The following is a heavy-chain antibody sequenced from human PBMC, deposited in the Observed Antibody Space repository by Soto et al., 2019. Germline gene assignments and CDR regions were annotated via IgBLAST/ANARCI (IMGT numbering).Heavy chain of an antibody. CDR3: ARDCRLPTYNWFDP. CDR2: IYYSGST. Sequence: SETLSLTCTVSGGSISSGGYYWSWIRQHPGKGLEWIGYIYYSGSTYYNPSLKSRVTISVDTSKNQFSLKLSSVTAADTAVYYCARDCRLPTYNWFDPWGQGTLVTVSS. D-gene: IGHD6-25*01. CDR1: GGSISSGGYY. V-gene: IGHV4-31*03. J-gene: IGHJ5*02.